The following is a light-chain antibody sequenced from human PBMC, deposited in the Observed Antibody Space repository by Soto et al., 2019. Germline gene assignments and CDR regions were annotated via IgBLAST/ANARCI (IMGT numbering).Light chain of an antibody. J-gene: IGKJ1*01. Sequence: IQLTQSPSSLSASVGDRVTITCRASQGISSYLAWYQQKPGKAPKLLIYKASSLESGVPSRFSGSGSGTEFTLTISSLQPDDFATYYCQQYNSSFGQGTKVDIK. CDR2: KAS. CDR3: QQYNSS. CDR1: QGISSY. V-gene: IGKV1-5*03.